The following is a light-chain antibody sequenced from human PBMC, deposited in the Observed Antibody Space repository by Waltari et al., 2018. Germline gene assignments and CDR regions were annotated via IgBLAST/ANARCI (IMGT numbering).Light chain of an antibody. CDR2: TAS. Sequence: DIQMTQSPSSLSASVGDRVTITCRASQGISSSVAWYQQKAGEAPNLLLYTASRLDSGVPSRFSGIGSETDYTLTISNLQPEDFATYYCQQYYIFPFTFGGGTKVDI. V-gene: IGKV1-NL1*01. CDR3: QQYYIFPFT. CDR1: QGISSS. J-gene: IGKJ4*01.